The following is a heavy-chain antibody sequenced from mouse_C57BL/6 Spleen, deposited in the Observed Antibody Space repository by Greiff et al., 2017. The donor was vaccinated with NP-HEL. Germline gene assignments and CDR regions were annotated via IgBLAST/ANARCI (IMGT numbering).Heavy chain of an antibody. CDR1: GYTFPSSL. CDR3: ARGDYYGSSGENY. CDR2: INPSNGGT. Sequence: QVQLKQPGPELVKPGASVKLSCKASGYTFPSSLMHWVTQRPGQGLEWIGNINPSNGGTSYNAKFKRKATLTVDKSSSTADMQLSSLTSEDSAVYYCARGDYYGSSGENYWGQGTTLTVSS. D-gene: IGHD1-1*01. J-gene: IGHJ2*01. V-gene: IGHV1-53*01.